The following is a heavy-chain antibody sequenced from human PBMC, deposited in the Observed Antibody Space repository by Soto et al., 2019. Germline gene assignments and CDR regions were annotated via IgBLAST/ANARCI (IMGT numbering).Heavy chain of an antibody. V-gene: IGHV1-69*13. D-gene: IGHD5-12*01. CDR3: ARDCWRGDGYNLSANWFEP. CDR1: GGTFSSYA. Sequence: GASVKVSCKASGGTFSSYAISWVRQAPGQGLEWMGGIIPIFGTANYAQKFQGRVTITADESTSTAYMELSSLRSEDTAVYYCARDCWRGDGYNLSANWFEPWGQGTLVTVSS. CDR2: IIPIFGTA. J-gene: IGHJ5*02.